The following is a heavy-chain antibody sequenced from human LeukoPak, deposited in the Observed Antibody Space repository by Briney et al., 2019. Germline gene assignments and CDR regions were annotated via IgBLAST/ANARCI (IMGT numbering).Heavy chain of an antibody. V-gene: IGHV3-30*18. CDR1: GFTFSSYG. J-gene: IGHJ4*02. CDR2: ISYDGSNK. Sequence: GGSLRLSCAASGFTFSSYGMHWVRQAPGKGLEWVAVISYDGSNKYYADSVKGRFTISRDNCKNTLYLQMNSLRAEDTAVYYCAKDWSTFLGSWFGDYFDYWGQGTLVTVSS. D-gene: IGHD6-13*01. CDR3: AKDWSTFLGSWFGDYFDY.